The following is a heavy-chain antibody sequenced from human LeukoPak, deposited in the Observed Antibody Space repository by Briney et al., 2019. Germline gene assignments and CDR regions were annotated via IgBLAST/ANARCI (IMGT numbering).Heavy chain of an antibody. CDR3: ARDPLGNTTYSFDL. CDR1: GFIFANYE. CDR2: ITGSAGTI. J-gene: IGHJ5*02. Sequence: GGSLRLSCAASGFIFANYEMNWVRQAPGKGLEWVSYITGSAGTIYYADSVKGRSTVSRDNAKNSLYLQMNSLRAEDTAVYYCARDPLGNTTYSFDLWGQGTLVTVSS. D-gene: IGHD2-15*01. V-gene: IGHV3-48*03.